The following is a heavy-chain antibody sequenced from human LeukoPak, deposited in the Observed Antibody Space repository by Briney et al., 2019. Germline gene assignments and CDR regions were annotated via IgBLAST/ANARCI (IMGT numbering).Heavy chain of an antibody. Sequence: PSETLSLTCTVSGGSISSSSYYWGWIRQPPGKGLEWIGSIYYSGSTYYNPSLKSRVTISVDTSKNQFSLKLSSVTAADTAVYYCARRITIFGVVPRRWFDPWGQGTLVTVSS. V-gene: IGHV4-39*01. D-gene: IGHD3-3*01. CDR1: GGSISSSSYY. CDR2: IYYSGST. CDR3: ARRITIFGVVPRRWFDP. J-gene: IGHJ5*02.